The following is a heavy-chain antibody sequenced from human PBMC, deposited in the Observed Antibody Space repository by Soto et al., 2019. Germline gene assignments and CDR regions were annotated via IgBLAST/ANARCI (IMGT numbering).Heavy chain of an antibody. CDR2: ISAYNGNT. Sequence: QVQLVQSGAEVKKPGASVKVSCKASGYTFTSYGISWVRHAPGQGLEWMGWISAYNGNTNYAQKLQGRVTMTTDTATSTAYMELRSLRSDDTAVYYCARASCSGGSCYSYYFDYWGQGTLVTVSS. CDR1: GYTFTSYG. D-gene: IGHD2-15*01. CDR3: ARASCSGGSCYSYYFDY. V-gene: IGHV1-18*01. J-gene: IGHJ4*02.